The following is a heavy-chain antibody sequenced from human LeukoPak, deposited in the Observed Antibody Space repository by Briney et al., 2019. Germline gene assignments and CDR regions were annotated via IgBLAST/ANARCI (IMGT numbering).Heavy chain of an antibody. J-gene: IGHJ4*02. CDR1: GASITSHY. V-gene: IGHV4-59*11. D-gene: IGHD2/OR15-2a*01. Sequence: SETLSLTCTVSGASITSHYWIWIRQPPGKGLEWIGYVYHSGSTKYNPSLKSRVTLSVDTFKSQFSLTLSSVTAADTAVYYCAASNPNSYNVMSYWGLGTLVTVST. CDR2: VYHSGST. CDR3: AASNPNSYNVMSY.